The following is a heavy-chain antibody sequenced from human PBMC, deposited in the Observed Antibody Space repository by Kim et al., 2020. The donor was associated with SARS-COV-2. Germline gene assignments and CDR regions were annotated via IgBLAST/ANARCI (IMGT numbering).Heavy chain of an antibody. D-gene: IGHD2-8*01. CDR2: INHSGST. CDR1: GGSFSGYY. CDR3: ARLSRAHCTNGVCSRDY. Sequence: SETLSLTCAVYGGSFSGYYWSWIRQPPGKGLEWIGEINHSGSTNYNPSLKSRVTISVDTSKNQFSLKLSSVTAADTAVYYCARLSRAHCTNGVCSRDYWG. J-gene: IGHJ4*01. V-gene: IGHV4-34*01.